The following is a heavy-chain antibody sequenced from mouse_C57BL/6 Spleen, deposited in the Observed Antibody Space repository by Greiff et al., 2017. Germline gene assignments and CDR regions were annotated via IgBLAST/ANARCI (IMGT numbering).Heavy chain of an antibody. CDR1: GYNFPSYG. CDR2: IYPRSGTT. V-gene: IGHV1-81*01. CDR3: ARRTYYYDLDY. Sequence: QVQLQQSGAELARPGASVKLSCKASGYNFPSYGISWVKQRTGQGLEWIGEIYPRSGTTYYNEKFKGDATLTADKSSSTAYMELRSQTSEDSAVYFWARRTYYYDLDYWVQGTTLTFSS. J-gene: IGHJ2*01. D-gene: IGHD1-1*01.